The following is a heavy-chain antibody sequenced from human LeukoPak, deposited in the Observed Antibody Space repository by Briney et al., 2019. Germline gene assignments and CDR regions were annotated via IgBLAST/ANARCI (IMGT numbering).Heavy chain of an antibody. V-gene: IGHV5-51*01. D-gene: IGHD2-2*01. Sequence: GESLKISCKGSGYSFTSYWIGWVRQMPGKGLEWMGIIYPGGSDTRYSPSFQGQVTISADKSISTAYLQWSSLKASDTAMYYCARRWGYCSSTSCYEASGFDPWGQGTLVTVSS. J-gene: IGHJ5*02. CDR3: ARRWGYCSSTSCYEASGFDP. CDR1: GYSFTSYW. CDR2: IYPGGSDT.